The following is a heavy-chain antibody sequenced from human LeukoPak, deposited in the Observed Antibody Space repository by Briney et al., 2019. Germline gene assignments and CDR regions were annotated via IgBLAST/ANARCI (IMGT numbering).Heavy chain of an antibody. CDR1: GFTFSSYG. D-gene: IGHD2-21*01. Sequence: PGRSLRLSCAASGFTFSSYGMHWVRQAPGKGLEWVAFIWYDGSNKYYADSVKGRFTISRDNSKSTLYLQMSSPKGEDTAVYYCARDGPAVIFFGYFEYWGQGTLVTVSS. CDR3: ARDGPAVIFFGYFEY. J-gene: IGHJ4*02. CDR2: IWYDGSNK. V-gene: IGHV3-33*01.